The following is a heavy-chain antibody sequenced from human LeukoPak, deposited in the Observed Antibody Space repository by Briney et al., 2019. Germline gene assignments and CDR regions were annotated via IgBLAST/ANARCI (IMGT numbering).Heavy chain of an antibody. CDR2: IIPIFGTA. Sequence: SVKVSCKVYGYTLSDLSMHWVRQAPGQGLKWMGGIIPIFGTANYAQKFQGRVTITADESTSTAYMELSSLRSEDTAVYYCARSGSYDYYFDYWGQGTLVTVSS. CDR3: ARSGSYDYYFDY. J-gene: IGHJ4*02. D-gene: IGHD1-26*01. CDR1: GYTLSDLS. V-gene: IGHV1-69*13.